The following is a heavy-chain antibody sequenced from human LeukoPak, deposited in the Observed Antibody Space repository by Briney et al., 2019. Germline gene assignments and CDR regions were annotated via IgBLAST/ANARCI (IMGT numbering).Heavy chain of an antibody. CDR1: GFTFSSYG. V-gene: IGHV3-33*01. CDR3: ARDGSGGDWGHY. Sequence: GGSLRLSCAASGFTFSSYGMHWVRQAPGKGLEWVAVIWYDGSNKYYADSVKGRFTISRDNSKNTLYLQMNSLRDEDTAVYYCARDGSGGDWGHYWGQGTLVTVSP. J-gene: IGHJ4*02. D-gene: IGHD2-21*02. CDR2: IWYDGSNK.